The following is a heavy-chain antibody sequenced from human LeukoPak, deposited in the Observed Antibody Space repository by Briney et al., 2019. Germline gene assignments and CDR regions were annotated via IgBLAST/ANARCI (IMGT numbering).Heavy chain of an antibody. D-gene: IGHD2-2*01. CDR2: IYYSGST. V-gene: IGHV4-31*03. CDR1: GGSITTSSYF. CDR3: ARDKAAAATFDP. Sequence: SETLSLTCTVSGGSITTSSYFWGWIRRPPGKGLEWIGYIYYSGSTYYNPSLKSRVTISVDTSKNQFSLKLSSVTAADTAVYYCARDKAAAATFDPWGQGTLVTVSS. J-gene: IGHJ5*02.